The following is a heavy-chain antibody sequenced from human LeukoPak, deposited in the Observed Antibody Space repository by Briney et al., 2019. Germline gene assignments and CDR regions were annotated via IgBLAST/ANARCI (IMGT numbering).Heavy chain of an antibody. D-gene: IGHD1-14*01. CDR2: IIPIFGTA. V-gene: IGHV1-69*13. CDR1: GGTFSSYV. Sequence: SVKVSCKASGGTFSSYVISGVQQAPGKGFGGMGGIIPIFGTANYAQKFQGRVTITADESTSTAYMELSSLRSEDTAVYYCARGGIARYNWFDPWGQGTLVTVSS. CDR3: ARGGIARYNWFDP. J-gene: IGHJ5*02.